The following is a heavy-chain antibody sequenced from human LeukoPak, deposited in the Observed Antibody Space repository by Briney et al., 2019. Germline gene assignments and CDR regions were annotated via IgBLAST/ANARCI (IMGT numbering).Heavy chain of an antibody. Sequence: PSETLSLTCTVSGGSISSYYWSWIRQPPGKGLEWIGYIYYSGSTNYNPSLKSRVTISVDTSKNQFSLKLSSVTAAGTAVYYCARAIAVAGHGKFDYWGQGTLVTVSS. V-gene: IGHV4-59*01. J-gene: IGHJ4*02. CDR3: ARAIAVAGHGKFDY. D-gene: IGHD6-19*01. CDR1: GGSISSYY. CDR2: IYYSGST.